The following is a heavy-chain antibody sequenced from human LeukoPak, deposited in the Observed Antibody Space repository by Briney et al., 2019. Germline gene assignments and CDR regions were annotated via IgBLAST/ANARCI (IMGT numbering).Heavy chain of an antibody. D-gene: IGHD1-1*01. CDR2: MGGSGGST. Sequence: GGSQRLPCEVSGFSLRHFAMRWVRQAAGKGLEWASAMGGSGGSTYYAGSVHGRFTISRDNSKNTLYLQMNSLRAEDTAVYYCAKDAIGQYRTYYFDHWGQGTLVPVSS. V-gene: IGHV3-23*01. CDR1: GFSLRHFA. J-gene: IGHJ4*02. CDR3: AKDAIGQYRTYYFDH.